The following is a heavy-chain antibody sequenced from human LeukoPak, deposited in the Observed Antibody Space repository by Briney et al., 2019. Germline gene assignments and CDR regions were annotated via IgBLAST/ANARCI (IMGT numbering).Heavy chain of an antibody. V-gene: IGHV3-53*01. D-gene: IGHD2-21*01. Sequence: GGSLRLSCAASGFTVSSNYMSWVRQAPGKGLEWVSVIYSGGSTYYADSVKGRFTISRDNSKNTLYLQMNSLRAEDTAVYYCARESPRGDIDYWGQGTLVTVSS. CDR2: IYSGGST. CDR3: ARESPRGDIDY. CDR1: GFTVSSNY. J-gene: IGHJ4*02.